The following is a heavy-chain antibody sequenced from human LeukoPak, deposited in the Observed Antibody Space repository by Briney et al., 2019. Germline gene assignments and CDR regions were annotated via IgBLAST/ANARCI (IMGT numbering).Heavy chain of an antibody. J-gene: IGHJ4*02. CDR3: ARDSGPRGYGPFDY. V-gene: IGHV1-69*05. CDR1: GGTFSSYA. D-gene: IGHD5-18*01. Sequence: SVKVSCKASGGTFSSYAISWVRQAPGQGLEWMGRIIPIFGTANYAQKFQGRVTITTDESTSTAYMELSSLRSEDTAVYYCARDSGPRGYGPFDYWGQGTLVTVSS. CDR2: IIPIFGTA.